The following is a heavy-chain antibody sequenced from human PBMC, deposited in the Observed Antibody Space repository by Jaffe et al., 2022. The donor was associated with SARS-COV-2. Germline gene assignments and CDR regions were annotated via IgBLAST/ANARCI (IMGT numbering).Heavy chain of an antibody. CDR2: INHSGST. D-gene: IGHD1-7*01. J-gene: IGHJ4*02. Sequence: QVQLQQWGAGLLKPSETLSLTCAVYGGSFSGYYWSWIRQPPGKGLEWIGEINHSGSTNYNPSLKSRVTISVDTSKNQFSLKLSSVTAADTAVYYCARENYAGLLGFDYWGQGTLVTVSS. CDR1: GGSFSGYY. CDR3: ARENYAGLLGFDY. V-gene: IGHV4-34*01.